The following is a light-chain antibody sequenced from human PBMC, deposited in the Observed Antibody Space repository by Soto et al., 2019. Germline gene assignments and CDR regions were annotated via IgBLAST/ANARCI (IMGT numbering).Light chain of an antibody. CDR3: QQRSSWPLT. CDR1: QSVSSY. CDR2: DAS. V-gene: IGKV3-11*01. J-gene: IGKJ4*01. Sequence: EIVLTQSPATLSLSPGERATLSCRASQSVSSYLVWFQQKVGQAPRLLIYDASNRAPGIPARFSGSGSGTDFTLTISSLEPEDFAIYYCQQRSSWPLTFGGGTKVEIK.